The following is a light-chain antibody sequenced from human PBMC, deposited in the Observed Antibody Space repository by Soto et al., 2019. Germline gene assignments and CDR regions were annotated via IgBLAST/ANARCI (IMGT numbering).Light chain of an antibody. Sequence: QSVLTQSPSASGTPGQRVTISCSGSSSNIGTYTVDWYQQVPGTAPKLLIYSNHQRPSGVPDRFSGSRSGTSASLAISGLQSEDEADYYCAAWDDSLNGPVFGGGTKLTVL. CDR2: SNH. V-gene: IGLV1-44*01. CDR3: AAWDDSLNGPV. J-gene: IGLJ2*01. CDR1: SSNIGTYT.